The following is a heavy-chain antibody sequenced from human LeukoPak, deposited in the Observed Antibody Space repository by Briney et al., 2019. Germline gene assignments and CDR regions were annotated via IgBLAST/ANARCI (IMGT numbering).Heavy chain of an antibody. J-gene: IGHJ3*02. CDR1: GDSFSSYH. V-gene: IGHV4-59*01. CDR2: ISYTGNT. CDR3: ARGLPGYSGGDDAFNI. Sequence: SETLSLTCTVSGDSFSSYHWSWFRLPPGKGLEWIGYISYTGNTNYNPSLKSRLTISLDTSRNHFSLKLSSVTAADTAVYYCARGLPGYSGGDDAFNIWGQGTMATVSS. D-gene: IGHD1-26*01.